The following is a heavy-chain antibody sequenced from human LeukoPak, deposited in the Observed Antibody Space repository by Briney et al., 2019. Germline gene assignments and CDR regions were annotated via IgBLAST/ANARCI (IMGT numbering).Heavy chain of an antibody. Sequence: SGGSLRLSCAASGFTFSNYNMNWVRQAPGKGLEWVSTITRSNSYIYYADSVRGRFTISRDNAKNSLYLQMSSLRAEDTAVYYCARDDTTMILNLWGRGTLVTVSP. CDR3: ARDDTTMILNL. V-gene: IGHV3-21*01. J-gene: IGHJ2*01. CDR2: ITRSNSYI. D-gene: IGHD3-22*01. CDR1: GFTFSNYN.